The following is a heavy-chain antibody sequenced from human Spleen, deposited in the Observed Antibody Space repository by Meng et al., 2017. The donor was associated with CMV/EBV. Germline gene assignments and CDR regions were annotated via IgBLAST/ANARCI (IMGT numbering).Heavy chain of an antibody. D-gene: IGHD3-10*02. CDR2: INHSGST. CDR3: ARERAYNVKDFDY. CDR1: GGSFSGYY. V-gene: IGHV4-34*01. Sequence: SETLSLTCAVYGGSFSGYYWSWIRQPPGKGLEWIGEINHSGSTNYNPSLKSRVTISADTSKNQFSLKLSSVTAADTAVYYCARERAYNVKDFDYWGQGTLVTVSS. J-gene: IGHJ4*02.